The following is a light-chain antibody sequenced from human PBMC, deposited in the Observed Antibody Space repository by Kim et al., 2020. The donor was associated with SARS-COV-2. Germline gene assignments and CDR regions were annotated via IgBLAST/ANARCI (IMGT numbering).Light chain of an antibody. J-gene: IGKJ1*01. CDR2: KAS. CDR3: QQYNIYWT. V-gene: IGKV1-5*03. Sequence: DIQMTQSPATLSASVGDRVTITCRASESVSNWLAWFQQKPGKAPKVLIYKASILESGVPSRFSGSGSGTEFTLTISSLQPDDFASYYCQQYNIYWTFGQGTKVEIK. CDR1: ESVSNW.